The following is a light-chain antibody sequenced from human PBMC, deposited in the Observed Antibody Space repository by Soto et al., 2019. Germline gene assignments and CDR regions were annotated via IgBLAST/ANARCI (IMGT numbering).Light chain of an antibody. J-gene: IGLJ2*01. CDR2: DVS. Sequence: QSALTQPAPVSGSPGQSITISCTGTSSDVGGYNYVSWYQHHPGKAPKLMIYDVSNRPSGVSNRFSGSKSGNTASLTISGLQAEDEADYYCSSYTSSSTDVVFGGGTKLTVL. CDR1: SSDVGGYNY. V-gene: IGLV2-14*03. CDR3: SSYTSSSTDVV.